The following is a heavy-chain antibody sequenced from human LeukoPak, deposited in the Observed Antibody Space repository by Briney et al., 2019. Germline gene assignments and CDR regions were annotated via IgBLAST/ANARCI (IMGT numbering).Heavy chain of an antibody. CDR2: INHSGST. CDR1: GGSFSGYY. J-gene: IGHJ5*02. V-gene: IGHV4-34*01. D-gene: IGHD3-10*01. CDR3: ARQRKKRGLSLWFGQRTKKRFDP. Sequence: PSETLSLTCAVYGGSFSGYYWSWIRQPPGKGLEWIGEINHSGSTNYNPSLKSRVTISVDTSKNQFPLKLSSVTAADTAVYYCARQRKKRGLSLWFGQRTKKRFDPWAQGTLVIVS.